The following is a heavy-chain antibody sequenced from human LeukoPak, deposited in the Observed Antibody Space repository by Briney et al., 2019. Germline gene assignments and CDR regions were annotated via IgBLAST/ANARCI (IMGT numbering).Heavy chain of an antibody. CDR2: GHYSGNT. CDR1: GTSITSYY. Sequence: SETLSLTCTVSGTSITSYYWNWIRQTPGQGPEWIGYGHYSGNTKYNPPLKSRVTISVDTSKNQFSLRLSSVTAADTAVYFCAKWASDNRAFDLWGQGTLVTVSS. J-gene: IGHJ4*02. D-gene: IGHD2-8*01. V-gene: IGHV4-59*08. CDR3: AKWASDNRAFDL.